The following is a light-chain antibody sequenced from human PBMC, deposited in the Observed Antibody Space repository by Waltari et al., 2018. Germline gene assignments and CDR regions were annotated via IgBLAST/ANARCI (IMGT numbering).Light chain of an antibody. CDR2: EFH. J-gene: IGLJ3*02. CDR3: CAYAGGYTRWV. Sequence: QSALTQPRSVSGSPGQSVAISCTGTSNGVNSYNYVSWYKQHPGKAPKPRIFEFHRRPSGVPDRFSGSGSDNTASLTISGLQAEDEADYYCCAYAGGYTRWVFGGGTKLTVL. V-gene: IGLV2-11*01. CDR1: SNGVNSYNY.